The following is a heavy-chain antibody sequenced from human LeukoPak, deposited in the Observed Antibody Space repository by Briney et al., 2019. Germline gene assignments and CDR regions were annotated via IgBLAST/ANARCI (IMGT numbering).Heavy chain of an antibody. CDR1: GASISICY. D-gene: IGHD4-23*01. CDR3: ARLTYGGNSLYFDY. V-gene: IGHV4-59*08. Sequence: SETLSLTCAVPGASISICYWSWIRQPPGKGLEWIGYIYYSGSTNYNPSLKSRVTISVDTSKNQFSLKLSSVTAADTAVYYCARLTYGGNSLYFDYWGQGTLVTVSS. J-gene: IGHJ4*02. CDR2: IYYSGST.